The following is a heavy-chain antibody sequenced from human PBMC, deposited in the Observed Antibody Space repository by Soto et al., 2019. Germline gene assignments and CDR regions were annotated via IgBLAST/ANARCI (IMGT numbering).Heavy chain of an antibody. CDR2: MXXXASXX. CDR3: ARDNRIDF. Sequence: XXSLRLSCAASGFTFSNYWMHWVRQAPGXXXXXXXXMXXXASXXVQXXXXXXXLXXXRXXXKKKIYMQMNSLRAEDTAVYYCARDNRIDFWGQGTLVNVSS. J-gene: IGHJ4*02. CDR1: GFTFSNYW. V-gene: IGHV3-74*01.